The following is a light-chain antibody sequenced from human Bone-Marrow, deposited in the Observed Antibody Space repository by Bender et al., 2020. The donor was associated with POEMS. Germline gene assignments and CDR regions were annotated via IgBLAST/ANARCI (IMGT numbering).Light chain of an antibody. J-gene: IGLJ1*01. CDR3: CSHTTRTTFV. V-gene: IGLV2-14*02. Sequence: QSALTQPASVSGSPGQSITFSCTGTSSDVGSYNLVSWYQQHPGKAPKLMIYEGNKRPSGVSNRFSGSKSGDTASLTISGLQADDEADYYCCSHTTRTTFVFGTGTSVTVL. CDR1: SSDVGSYNL. CDR2: EGN.